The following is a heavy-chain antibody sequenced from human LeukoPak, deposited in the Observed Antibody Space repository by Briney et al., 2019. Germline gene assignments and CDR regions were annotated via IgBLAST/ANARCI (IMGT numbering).Heavy chain of an antibody. CDR2: IYHSGST. J-gene: IGHJ4*02. CDR3: ARVRQQLGHYFDY. D-gene: IGHD6-13*01. V-gene: IGHV4-38-2*01. CDR1: GYSISSGYY. Sequence: SETLSLTCAVSGYSISSGYYWGWIRQPPGKGLEWIGSIYHSGSTYYNPSLKSRVTISVDTSKNQSSLKLSSVTAADTAVYYCARVRQQLGHYFDYWGQGTLVTVSS.